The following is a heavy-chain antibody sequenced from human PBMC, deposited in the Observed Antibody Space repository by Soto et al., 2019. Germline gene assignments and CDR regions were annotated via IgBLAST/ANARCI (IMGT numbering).Heavy chain of an antibody. D-gene: IGHD6-19*01. CDR2: IGTYNGIT. J-gene: IGHJ4*02. V-gene: IGHV1-18*01. Sequence: QVQLVQSGAEVKKPGASVKVSCKASGYTFSNYAFSWVRQAPGQGLEWMGWIGTYNGITNYSQKFQDRVTMTTDTSTSTAYMELRSLRSDDTAVYYCARDLSRLDYWGQGTVVTVSS. CDR3: ARDLSRLDY. CDR1: GYTFSNYA.